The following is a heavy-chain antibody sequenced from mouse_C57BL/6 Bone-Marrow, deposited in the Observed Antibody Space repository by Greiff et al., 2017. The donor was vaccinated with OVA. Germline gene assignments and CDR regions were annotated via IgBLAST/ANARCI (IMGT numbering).Heavy chain of an antibody. J-gene: IGHJ3*01. CDR1: GYTFTDYY. D-gene: IGHD1-1*01. V-gene: IGHV1-26*01. CDR2: INPNNGGT. CDR3: ARYYYVSSGGFAY. Sequence: VQLKQSGPELVKPGASVKISCKASGYTFTDYYMNWVKQSHGKSLEWIGDINPNNGGTSYNQKFKGKATLTVDKSSSAAYMELRRLTSEDSAVYYFARYYYVSSGGFAYWGQGTLVTVSA.